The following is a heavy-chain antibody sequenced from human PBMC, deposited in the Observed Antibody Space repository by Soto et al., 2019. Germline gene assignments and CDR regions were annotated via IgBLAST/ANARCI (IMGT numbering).Heavy chain of an antibody. J-gene: IGHJ6*02. CDR3: ARDRGDDAHDYYDNAMDV. D-gene: IGHD3-10*01. Sequence: EVQLVESGGGLVKPGGSLRLSCISSGFTFRTYTMNWVRQAPGKGLEWVSGIRGFSPYTFYAESVKGRFTIARDNAKNSPYLQMNSLRAEDTAVYYCARDRGDDAHDYYDNAMDVWGQGTTGTVSS. CDR2: IRGFSPYT. V-gene: IGHV3-21*01. CDR1: GFTFRTYT.